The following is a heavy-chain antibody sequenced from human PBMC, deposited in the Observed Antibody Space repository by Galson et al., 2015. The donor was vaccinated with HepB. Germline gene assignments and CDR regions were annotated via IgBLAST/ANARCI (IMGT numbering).Heavy chain of an antibody. Sequence: SLRLSCAASGFTFSSYAMSWVRQAPGKGLEWVSAISGSGGSTYYADSVKGRFTISRDNSKNTLYLQMNSLRAEDTAVYYCAKDPTEIVGNYYYYGMDVWGQGTTVTVSS. CDR1: GFTFSSYA. CDR2: ISGSGGST. V-gene: IGHV3-23*01. CDR3: AKDPTEIVGNYYYYGMDV. D-gene: IGHD3-16*02. J-gene: IGHJ6*02.